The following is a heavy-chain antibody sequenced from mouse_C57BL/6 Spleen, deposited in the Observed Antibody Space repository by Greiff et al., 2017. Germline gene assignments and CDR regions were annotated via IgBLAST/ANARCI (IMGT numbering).Heavy chain of an antibody. D-gene: IGHD2-12*01. CDR3: AREDYKGAIDY. Sequence: EVLLVESEAGLVQPGSSMKLSCTASGFTFSDYYIAWVRQIPEQGLEWVANINYEGSSTYYMDSFKSRFIISTDNAKNILDLKVSSRKSEDTATYYCAREDYKGAIDYWGQGTSVTVSS. J-gene: IGHJ4*01. CDR2: INYEGSST. V-gene: IGHV5-16*01. CDR1: GFTFSDYY.